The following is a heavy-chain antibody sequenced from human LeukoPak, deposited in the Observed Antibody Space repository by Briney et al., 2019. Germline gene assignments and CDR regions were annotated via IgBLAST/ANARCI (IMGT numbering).Heavy chain of an antibody. CDR2: IYYSGST. CDR1: GGSISSYY. J-gene: IGHJ3*02. V-gene: IGHV4-59*01. D-gene: IGHD3-22*01. Sequence: PSETLSLTCAVSGGSISSYYWSWIRQPPGKGLEWIGFIYYSGSTNYNPSLESRVTISVDTSKKQFSLKLRSVTAADTAVYYCARTARGYYHYDGFDIWGQGAMVTVSS. CDR3: ARTARGYYHYDGFDI.